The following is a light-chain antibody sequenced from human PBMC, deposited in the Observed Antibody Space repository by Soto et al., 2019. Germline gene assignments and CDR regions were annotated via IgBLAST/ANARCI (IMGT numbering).Light chain of an antibody. CDR3: QHYGSSPIT. CDR2: GAS. V-gene: IGKV3-20*01. Sequence: TQSRSTLSSSVPERSTLSCRASQSVASRNLAWYQQKPGQAPRLLIYGASSRATGIPDRFSGSGSGTDFSLTISRLEPEDFVIYDCQHYGSSPITFGQGTR. J-gene: IGKJ5*01. CDR1: QSVASRN.